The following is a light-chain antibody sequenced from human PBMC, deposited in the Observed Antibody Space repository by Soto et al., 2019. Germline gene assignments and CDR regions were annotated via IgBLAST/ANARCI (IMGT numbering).Light chain of an antibody. V-gene: IGLV1-40*01. CDR2: GNS. CDR3: QSYDSSLSGYV. Sequence: GLTQPPSVAWAPGQRVTICCTGSISNIGAGYDVHWYQQLPGTAPKLLIYGNSNRPSGVPDRFSGSKSGTSASLAITGLQAEDEADYYCQSYDSSLSGYVFGTGTKVTVL. J-gene: IGLJ1*01. CDR1: ISNIGAGYD.